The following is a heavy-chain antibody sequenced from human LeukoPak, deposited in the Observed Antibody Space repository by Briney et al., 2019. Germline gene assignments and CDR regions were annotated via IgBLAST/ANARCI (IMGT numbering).Heavy chain of an antibody. CDR1: GYTFTSYY. CDR2: INPSGGST. Sequence: ASVKVSCKASGYTFTSYYMHWVRQAPGQGLEWMGIINPSGGSTSYAQKFQGRVTMTRDMSTSTVYMELSRLRSDDTAVYYCAHSYSGSYPFDYWGQGTLVTVSS. V-gene: IGHV1-46*01. J-gene: IGHJ4*02. CDR3: AHSYSGSYPFDY. D-gene: IGHD1-26*01.